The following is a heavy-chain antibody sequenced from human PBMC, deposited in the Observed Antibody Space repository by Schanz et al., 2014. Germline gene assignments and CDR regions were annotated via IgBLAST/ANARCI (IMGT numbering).Heavy chain of an antibody. Sequence: QGQLVQSGAEVKKPGASVKVSCKASGYTFTSYYMHWVRQAPAQGLEWMGIINPSVGNTNYAQKFRGRVTMTRDTSTSTVYMELSSLRSEDTAVYFCARGPSTGAFDIWGQGTMVTVSS. V-gene: IGHV1-46*03. J-gene: IGHJ3*02. CDR1: GYTFTSYY. CDR3: ARGPSTGAFDI. CDR2: INPSVGNT.